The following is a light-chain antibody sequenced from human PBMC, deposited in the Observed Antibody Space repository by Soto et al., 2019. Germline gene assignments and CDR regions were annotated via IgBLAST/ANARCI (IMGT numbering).Light chain of an antibody. Sequence: EIVLTQSPGTLSLSPGETATLSCRANQTVSNSYLAWYQQKPGQAPRLLIYGTSSRSAGIPARFSGSGSGTDFTLTISRLEPEDFAVYSCQQYGTSPTFGQGTKLEIK. CDR3: QQYGTSPT. CDR2: GTS. V-gene: IGKV3-20*01. CDR1: QTVSNSY. J-gene: IGKJ2*01.